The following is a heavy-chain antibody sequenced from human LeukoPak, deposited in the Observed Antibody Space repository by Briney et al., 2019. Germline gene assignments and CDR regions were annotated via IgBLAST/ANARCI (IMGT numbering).Heavy chain of an antibody. CDR2: ISGSGGST. Sequence: SGGSLRLSCAASGFTFSSYAMSWVRQAPGKGLEWVSAISGSGGSTYYADSVKGRFTISRDNSKNTLYLQMNSLRAEDTAVYYCAKDLTIFGVVTYYYYYGMDVWGQGTTVTVSS. V-gene: IGHV3-23*01. CDR1: GFTFSSYA. D-gene: IGHD3-3*01. J-gene: IGHJ6*02. CDR3: AKDLTIFGVVTYYYYYGMDV.